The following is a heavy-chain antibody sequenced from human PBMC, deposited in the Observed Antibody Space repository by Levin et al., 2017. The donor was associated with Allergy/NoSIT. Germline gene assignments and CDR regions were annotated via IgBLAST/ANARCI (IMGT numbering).Heavy chain of an antibody. CDR3: ARVGVRGWYFDL. CDR2: ISSSSSYT. V-gene: IGHV3-11*05. CDR1: GFTFSDYY. Sequence: GGSLRLSCAASGFTFSDYYMSWIRQAPGKGLEWVSYISSSSSYTNYADSVKGRFTISRDNAKNSLYLQMNSLRAEDTAVYYCARVGVRGWYFDLWGRGTLVTVSS. J-gene: IGHJ2*01. D-gene: IGHD1-26*01.